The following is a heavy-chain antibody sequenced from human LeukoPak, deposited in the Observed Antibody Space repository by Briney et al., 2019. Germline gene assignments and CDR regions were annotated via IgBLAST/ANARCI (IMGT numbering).Heavy chain of an antibody. CDR2: IYTSGST. CDR3: ARAAPGRDGGDDFDY. D-gene: IGHD6-13*01. V-gene: IGHV4-4*07. CDR1: GGSITIYY. J-gene: IGHJ4*02. Sequence: SETLSLTCTVSGGSITIYYWSWIRQPAGKGLEWIGRIYTSGSTNYNPSLESRVIMSVDTSKNQFSLKLTSVTAADTAVYYCARAAPGRDGGDDFDYWGQGTLVTVSS.